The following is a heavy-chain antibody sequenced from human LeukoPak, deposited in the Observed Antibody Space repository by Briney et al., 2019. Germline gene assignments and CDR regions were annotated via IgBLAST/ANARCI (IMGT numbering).Heavy chain of an antibody. CDR2: ISYSAST. CDR1: GGSISSSSSY. V-gene: IGHV4-39*07. CDR3: ARGSSPFDY. Sequence: PSETLSLTCTVSGGSISSSSSYWGWIRQPPGKGLEWIGSISYSASTNYNPPLKSRVTISADTSKNQFSLKLSSVTAADTAVYYCARGSSPFDYWGQGTLVTVSS. J-gene: IGHJ4*02.